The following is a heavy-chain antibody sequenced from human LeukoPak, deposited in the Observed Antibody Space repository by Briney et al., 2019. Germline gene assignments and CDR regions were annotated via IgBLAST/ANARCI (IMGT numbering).Heavy chain of an antibody. J-gene: IGHJ3*02. V-gene: IGHV3-23*01. D-gene: IGHD6-13*01. CDR2: ISGSGGST. CDR1: GFTFSSYA. CDR3: ANSYSSSWFHAFDI. Sequence: GGSLRLSCAASGFTFSSYAMSWVRQAPGKGLEWVSAISGSGGSTYYADSVKGRITISRDNSKNTLYLQMNSLRAEDTAVYYCANSYSSSWFHAFDIWGQGTMVTVSS.